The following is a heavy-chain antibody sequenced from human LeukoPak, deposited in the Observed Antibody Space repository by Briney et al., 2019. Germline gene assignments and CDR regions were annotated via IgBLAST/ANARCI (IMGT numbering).Heavy chain of an antibody. V-gene: IGHV1-18*01. CDR2: ISAYNGNT. Sequence: GASVKVSCKASGYTFTSYGISWVRQAPGQGLEWMGWISAYNGNTNYAQKLQGRVTMTTDTSTSTAYMELRSLRSDDTAVYYCARDPGYYGSGSYYKYPFDYWDQGTLVTVSS. CDR1: GYTFTSYG. CDR3: ARDPGYYGSGSYYKYPFDY. J-gene: IGHJ4*02. D-gene: IGHD3-10*01.